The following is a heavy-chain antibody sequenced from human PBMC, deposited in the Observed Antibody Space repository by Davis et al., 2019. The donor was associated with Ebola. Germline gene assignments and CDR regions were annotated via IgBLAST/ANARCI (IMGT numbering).Heavy chain of an antibody. D-gene: IGHD2-21*01. CDR2: TYYRSKWYN. CDR3: ARDPGIVVVIYYGMDV. Sequence: SQTLSLTCAISGDSVSSNSAAWNWLRQSPSRGLEWLGRTYYRSKWYNDYAVSVKSRITINPDTSKNQFSLQLNSVTPEDTAVYYCARDPGIVVVIYYGMDVWGQGTTVTVSS. V-gene: IGHV6-1*01. J-gene: IGHJ6*02. CDR1: GDSVSSNSAA.